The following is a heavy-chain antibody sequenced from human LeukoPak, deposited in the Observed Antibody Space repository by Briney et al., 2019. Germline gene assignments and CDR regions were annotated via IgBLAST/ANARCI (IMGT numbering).Heavy chain of an antibody. V-gene: IGHV1-8*01. D-gene: IGHD2-15*01. CDR1: VYTFTSYD. J-gene: IGHJ4*02. CDR2: GNPNSGHT. CDR3: ARGATGSYCSGGSCPYFDY. Sequence: ASVKVSCKASVYTFTSYDVNWVRQATGQGLEWMGWGNPNSGHTGYAQKFQGRVTMTTNTSISTAYMELSSLRSEDTAVYYCARGATGSYCSGGSCPYFDYWGQGTLVSVSS.